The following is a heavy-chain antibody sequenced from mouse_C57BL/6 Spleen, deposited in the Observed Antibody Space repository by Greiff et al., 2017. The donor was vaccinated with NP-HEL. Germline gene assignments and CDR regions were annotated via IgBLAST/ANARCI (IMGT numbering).Heavy chain of an antibody. D-gene: IGHD2-3*01. Sequence: EVKVVESEGGLVQPGSSMKLSCTASGFTFSDYYMAWVRQVPEKGLEWVANINYDGSSTYYLDSLKSRFIISRDNAKNILYLQMSSLKSEDTATYYCARADGFLFDYWGQGTTLTVSS. CDR1: GFTFSDYY. CDR3: ARADGFLFDY. J-gene: IGHJ2*01. CDR2: INYDGSST. V-gene: IGHV5-16*01.